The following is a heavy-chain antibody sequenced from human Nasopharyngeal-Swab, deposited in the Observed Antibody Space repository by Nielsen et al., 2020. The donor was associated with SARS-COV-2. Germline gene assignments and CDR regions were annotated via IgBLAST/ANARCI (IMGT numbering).Heavy chain of an antibody. CDR2: INAGNGNT. J-gene: IGHJ6*02. D-gene: IGHD3-10*01. CDR3: TRDGDYYGSGSYYPRYYGMDV. V-gene: IGHV1-3*01. Sequence: WVRQAPGQRLEWMGWINAGNGNTKYSQKSQGRVTITRDTSASTAYMELSSLRSEDTAVYYCTRDGDYYGSGSYYPRYYGMDVWGQGTTVTVSS.